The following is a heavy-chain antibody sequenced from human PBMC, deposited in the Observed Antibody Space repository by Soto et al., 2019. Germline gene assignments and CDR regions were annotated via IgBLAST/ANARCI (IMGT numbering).Heavy chain of an antibody. CDR2: ISGGGSYI. CDR1: GFTFSDEN. V-gene: IGHV3-21*06. Sequence: GGSLRLSCSASGFTFSDENMSWVRQVPGKGLEWVSGISGGGSYIFYADSVQGRFSISRDNPKNSLFLEMNSLRAEDTAVYYCARDSDCPSTSCFFPPHVWGQGTTVTVSS. J-gene: IGHJ6*02. D-gene: IGHD2-2*01. CDR3: ARDSDCPSTSCFFPPHV.